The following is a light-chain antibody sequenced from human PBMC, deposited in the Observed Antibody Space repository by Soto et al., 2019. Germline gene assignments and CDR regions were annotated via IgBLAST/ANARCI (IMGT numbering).Light chain of an antibody. V-gene: IGLV2-8*01. CDR3: SSYAGSNNFV. CDR2: EVS. Sequence: QSALTQPPSAYGSPGQSVTVSCTGTSGDVGGYNYVSWYQHHPGKAPKLMIYEVSKRPSGVPDRFSGSKSGNTASLTVTGLQAEDEADYYCSSYAGSNNFVFGTGTKVTV. J-gene: IGLJ1*01. CDR1: SGDVGGYNY.